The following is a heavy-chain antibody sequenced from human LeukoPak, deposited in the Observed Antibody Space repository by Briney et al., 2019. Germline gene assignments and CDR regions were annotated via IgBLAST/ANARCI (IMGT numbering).Heavy chain of an antibody. V-gene: IGHV1-2*02. J-gene: IGHJ5*02. D-gene: IGHD5-18*01. CDR1: GYTFTGYY. CDR2: INPNSGGT. CDR3: ARGGEDTAMLRYWFDP. Sequence: ASVKVSCKASGYTFTGYYMHWVRQAPGQGLEWMGWINPNSGGTNYAQKFQGRVTMTRDTSISTAYMELSRLRSDDTAVYYCARGGEDTAMLRYWFDPWGQGTLVTVSS.